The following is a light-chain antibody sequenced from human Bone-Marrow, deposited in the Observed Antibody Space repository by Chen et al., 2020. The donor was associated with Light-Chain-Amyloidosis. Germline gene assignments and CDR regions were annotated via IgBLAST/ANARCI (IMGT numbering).Light chain of an antibody. Sequence: QSALTQPASVSGSPGQSITISCTGTSSDVGGDNHVSRYQQHPDKAPKLMIYEVTNRPSWVPARFSGSKSDNTASLTISGLQTEDEADYFCSSYTITNTLVFGSGTRVTVL. CDR2: EVT. CDR3: SSYTITNTLV. J-gene: IGLJ1*01. V-gene: IGLV2-14*01. CDR1: SSDVGGDNH.